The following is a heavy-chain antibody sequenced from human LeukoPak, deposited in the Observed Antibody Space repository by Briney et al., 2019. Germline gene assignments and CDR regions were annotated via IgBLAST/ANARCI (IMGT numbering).Heavy chain of an antibody. D-gene: IGHD3-22*01. CDR3: ATGVGSGYSDAFDI. CDR2: INHSGST. V-gene: IGHV4-34*01. J-gene: IGHJ3*02. CDR1: GGSFSGYY. Sequence: PSETLSLTCAVYGGSFSGYYWSWIRQPPGKGLEWIGEINHSGSTNYNPSLKSRVTISVDTSKNQFSLKLTSVTAADTAVYYCATGVGSGYSDAFDIWGQGTMVTVSS.